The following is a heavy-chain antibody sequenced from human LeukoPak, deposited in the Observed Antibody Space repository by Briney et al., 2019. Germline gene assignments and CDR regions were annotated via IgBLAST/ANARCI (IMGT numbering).Heavy chain of an antibody. CDR3: ARGFYSGSYRID. CDR1: GFTFSSYS. CDR2: ISSSSSTI. D-gene: IGHD1-26*01. J-gene: IGHJ4*02. V-gene: IGHV3-48*01. Sequence: PGGSLRLSCAASGFTFSSYSMNWVRQAPGKGLEWVSYISSSSSTIYYADSVKGRFTISRDNAKNSLYLQMNSLRAEDTAVYYRARGFYSGSYRIDWGQGTLVTVSS.